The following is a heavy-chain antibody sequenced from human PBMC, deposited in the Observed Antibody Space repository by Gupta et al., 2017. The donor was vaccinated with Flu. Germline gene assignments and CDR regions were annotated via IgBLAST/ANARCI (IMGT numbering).Heavy chain of an antibody. J-gene: IGHJ4*02. CDR1: GFTFGDFG. V-gene: IGHV3-49*03. CDR3: ARGGYPYSTGWSGADY. CDR2: IRAKAYGGTT. Sequence: EVLLVDSGGGLIEPGRSLRRSCITSGFTFGDFGLSWFRQAPGKGLEWVGLIRAKAYGGTTHYAASLKGRFVISRDASRNIAYPQMNSLKTEDTALYYCARGGYPYSTGWSGADYWGQGTLVTVSS. D-gene: IGHD6-25*01.